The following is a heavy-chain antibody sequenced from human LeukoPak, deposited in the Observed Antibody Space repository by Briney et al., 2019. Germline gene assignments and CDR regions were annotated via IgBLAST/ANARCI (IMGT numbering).Heavy chain of an antibody. Sequence: GGSLRLSCAASGFTFSSYSMNWVRQAPGKGLEWVSSISSSSSYIYYADSVKGRFTISRDNAKNSLYLQMNRLRAEDTAVYYCARDSYGSGSYYNDYYYYYMNVWGKGTTVTVSS. V-gene: IGHV3-21*01. D-gene: IGHD3-10*01. CDR3: ARDSYGSGSYYNDYYYYYMNV. CDR1: GFTFSSYS. CDR2: ISSSSSYI. J-gene: IGHJ6*03.